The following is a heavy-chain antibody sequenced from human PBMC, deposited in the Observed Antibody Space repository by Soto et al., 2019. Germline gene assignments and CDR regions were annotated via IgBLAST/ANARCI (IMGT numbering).Heavy chain of an antibody. CDR3: ARTGYDYSYYYYYGMDV. CDR2: MNPNSGNT. J-gene: IGHJ6*02. CDR1: GYTFTSYD. Sequence: ASVKVSCKASGYTFTSYDINWVRQATGQGLERMGWMNPNSGNTGYAQKFQGRVTMTRNTSISTAYMELSSLRSEDTAVYYCARTGYDYSYYYYYGMDVWGQGTTVTVSS. D-gene: IGHD4-4*01. V-gene: IGHV1-8*01.